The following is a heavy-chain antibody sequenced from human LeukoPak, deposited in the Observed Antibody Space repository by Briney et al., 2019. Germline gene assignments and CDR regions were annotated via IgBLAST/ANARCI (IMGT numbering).Heavy chain of an antibody. CDR2: ISTTSGTI. J-gene: IGHJ4*02. Sequence: SLTLPYPPSGFTFNSYSMNWVRQAPGTGLEWVAAISTTSGTISYADSVKGRFTISRDNAKNSLYLQMSSLTAEATALYYCARRAPSHDFDDWGEGTLVTASS. CDR3: ARRAPSHDFDD. CDR1: GFTFNSYS. V-gene: IGHV3-21*01.